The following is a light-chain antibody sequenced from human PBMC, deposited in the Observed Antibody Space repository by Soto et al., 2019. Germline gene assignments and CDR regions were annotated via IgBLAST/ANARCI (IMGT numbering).Light chain of an antibody. J-gene: IGLJ1*01. CDR2: DVS. V-gene: IGLV2-11*01. Sequence: QCALTQPRSESGSPGQSVTISCTGTSSDVGGYNYVSWYQQHPGKAPKLMIYDVSEWSSGVPDRFSGSKSGNTASLTISGLQAEDEADYYCCSYAGAYTYVFGTGTKLTVL. CDR3: CSYAGAYTYV. CDR1: SSDVGGYNY.